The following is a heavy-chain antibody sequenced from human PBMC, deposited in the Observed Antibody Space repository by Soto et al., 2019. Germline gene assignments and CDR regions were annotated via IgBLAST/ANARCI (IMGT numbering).Heavy chain of an antibody. CDR2: IYYSGST. J-gene: IGHJ6*02. D-gene: IGHD3-22*01. Sequence: SETLCITCTVSGCSISSYYWSWIRQPPGKGLEWIGYIYYSGSTNYNPSLKSRVTISVDTSKNQFSLKLSSVTAADTAVYYCARVLAMGYYDSSGYGMDVWGQGTTVTVSS. CDR1: GCSISSYY. CDR3: ARVLAMGYYDSSGYGMDV. V-gene: IGHV4-59*01.